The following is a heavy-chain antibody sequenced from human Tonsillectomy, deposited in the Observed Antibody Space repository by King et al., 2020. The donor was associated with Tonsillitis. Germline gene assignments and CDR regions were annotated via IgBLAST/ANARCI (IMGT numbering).Heavy chain of an antibody. V-gene: IGHV3-66*01. Sequence: VQLVESGRGLVQPGGSLRLSCAASGFTVSSNYMSWVRQAPGKGLEWVSVIYGGTITYYVDSVKGRFTISRDNSKNTLYLQMNSLRAEDTSVYYCARAPVDTAPSYWGQGTLVTVSS. D-gene: IGHD5-18*01. J-gene: IGHJ4*02. CDR2: IYGGTIT. CDR3: ARAPVDTAPSY. CDR1: GFTVSSNY.